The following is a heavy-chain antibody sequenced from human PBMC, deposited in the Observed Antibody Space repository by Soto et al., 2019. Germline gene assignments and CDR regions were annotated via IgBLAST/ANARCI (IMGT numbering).Heavy chain of an antibody. CDR3: ARASGVYDAFDI. Sequence: GPVKVSCKASGSTFTGYYMHWVRQAPGQGLEWMGWINPNNGGTKYAQKFQGSVTMTRDTSISTAYMELSRLRSDDTAVYYCARASGVYDAFDIWGQGTMVTVSS. D-gene: IGHD4-17*01. CDR1: GSTFTGYY. J-gene: IGHJ3*02. CDR2: INPNNGGT. V-gene: IGHV1-2*02.